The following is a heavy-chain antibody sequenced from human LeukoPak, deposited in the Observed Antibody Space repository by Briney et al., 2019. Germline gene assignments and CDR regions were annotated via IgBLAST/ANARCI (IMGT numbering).Heavy chain of an antibody. CDR1: GFTFSSYW. CDR3: ARVASLSSSWYYYYYHMDV. D-gene: IGHD6-13*01. CDR2: INSDGSST. Sequence: GGSLRLSCAASGFTFSSYWMHWVRQAPGKGLVWVSRINSDGSSTSYADSVKGRFTISRDNAKNTLYLQMNSLRAEDTAVYYCARVASLSSSWYYYYYHMDVWGKGTTVTVSS. J-gene: IGHJ6*03. V-gene: IGHV3-74*01.